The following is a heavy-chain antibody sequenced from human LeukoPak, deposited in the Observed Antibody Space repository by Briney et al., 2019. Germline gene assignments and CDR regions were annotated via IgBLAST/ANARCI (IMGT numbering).Heavy chain of an antibody. D-gene: IGHD5-12*01. V-gene: IGHV4-31*03. Sequence: SETLSLTCTVSGGSISSGGYYWSWIRQHPGKGLEWIGYIYYSGSTYYNPSLKSRVTISVDTSKNQFSLKLSSVTAADTAVYYCASVRGYSGYAAQWGQGTLVTVSS. J-gene: IGHJ4*02. CDR1: GGSISSGGYY. CDR2: IYYSGST. CDR3: ASVRGYSGYAAQ.